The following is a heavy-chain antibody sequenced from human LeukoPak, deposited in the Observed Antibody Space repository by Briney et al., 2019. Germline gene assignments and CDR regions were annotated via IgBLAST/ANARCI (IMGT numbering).Heavy chain of an antibody. CDR2: IKQDGNDK. D-gene: IGHD3-10*01. J-gene: IGHJ4*02. Sequence: GGSLRLSCAASGFTFSNYWMTWIRQAPGKGLEWVANIKQDGNDKYYVDSVKGRFTISRDNTKSSVFLQMNSLRAEDTAVYYCAVTRTRGDHWGQGTLVTVSS. CDR1: GFTFSNYW. V-gene: IGHV3-7*03. CDR3: AVTRTRGDH.